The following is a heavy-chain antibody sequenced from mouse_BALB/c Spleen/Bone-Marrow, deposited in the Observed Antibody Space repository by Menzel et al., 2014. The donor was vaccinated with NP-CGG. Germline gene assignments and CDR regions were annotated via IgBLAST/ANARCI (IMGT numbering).Heavy chain of an antibody. Sequence: LQESGAEVMRPGSSVNISCKASGYAFSNYGMNWVKQRPGQGLEWIGQIYPGDGDTNYNGTFKGRVTLTADKSSSTAYMQLSSLTSEDSAVYFCASVYDYGRGYAMDYWGQGTSVTVSS. V-gene: IGHV1-80*01. D-gene: IGHD2-4*01. J-gene: IGHJ4*01. CDR1: GYAFSNYG. CDR2: IYPGDGDT. CDR3: ASVYDYGRGYAMDY.